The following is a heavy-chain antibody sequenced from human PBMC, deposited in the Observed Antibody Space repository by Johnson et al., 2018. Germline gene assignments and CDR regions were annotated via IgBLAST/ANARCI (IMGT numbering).Heavy chain of an antibody. CDR3: AGSPSSGARDWYYGRDV. CDR2: IYPGDSDT. Sequence: VQLVESGAEVKKPGESLKISCKGSGYSFTSYWIGWVRQMPGKGLEWMGIIYPGDSDTRYSPSFQGQVTISADKSISPAYLQWSSLKASDTAMYYCAGSPSSGARDWYYGRDVWGQGTTVTVSS. CDR1: GYSFTSYW. D-gene: IGHD6-19*01. J-gene: IGHJ6*02. V-gene: IGHV5-51*01.